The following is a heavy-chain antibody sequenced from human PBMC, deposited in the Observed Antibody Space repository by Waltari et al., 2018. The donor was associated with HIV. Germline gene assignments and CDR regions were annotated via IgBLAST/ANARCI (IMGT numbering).Heavy chain of an antibody. V-gene: IGHV3-74*01. CDR1: GFTFSKYW. D-gene: IGHD3-10*01. Sequence: EVQLVESGGGLVQPGGSLRLSCAASGFTFSKYWMHWIRQVPGKGLEWVERIEGDGSTTYYVDSAKGRFTISRDNAKNTLYLQMNYLSAEDTAVYFCARDPYYGADYWGQGTLVIVSS. J-gene: IGHJ4*02. CDR3: ARDPYYGADY. CDR2: IEGDGSTT.